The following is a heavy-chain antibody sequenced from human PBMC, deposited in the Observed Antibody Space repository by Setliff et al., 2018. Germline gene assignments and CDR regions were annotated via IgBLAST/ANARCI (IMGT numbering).Heavy chain of an antibody. Sequence: ASVKVSCKASGYTFSESIVSWVRQAPGQGLEWMGWIAVYTGKTYSAQKFQGRVTMTTDSSTDKAYLELRSLKSDDTAVYYCSRLVRYCTTTTCQRLSGGEYWGQGTLVTVSS. CDR2: IAVYTGKT. V-gene: IGHV1-18*01. CDR3: SRLVRYCTTTTCQRLSGGEY. J-gene: IGHJ4*02. CDR1: GYTFSESI. D-gene: IGHD2-8*01.